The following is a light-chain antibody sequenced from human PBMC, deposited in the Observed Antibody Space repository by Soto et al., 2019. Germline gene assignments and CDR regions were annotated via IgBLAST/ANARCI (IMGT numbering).Light chain of an antibody. CDR3: QQYDNRFS. Sequence: DVQMTQSPSSLSASVGDRVTITCRASQGINNYLNWYQQIPGKAPKLLIYDASNLETGVPSRFSGGGSGTDFTLTISSLQPDDIATYYCQQYDNRFSFGPGTRVAIK. CDR1: QGINNY. J-gene: IGKJ3*01. CDR2: DAS. V-gene: IGKV1-33*01.